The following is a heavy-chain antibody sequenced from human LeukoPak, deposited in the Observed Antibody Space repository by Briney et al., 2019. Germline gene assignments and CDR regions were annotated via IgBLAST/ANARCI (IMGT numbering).Heavy chain of an antibody. V-gene: IGHV3-48*01. CDR2: ISSSSTI. CDR3: ARDRDRFLPTYGMDV. Sequence: GGSLRLSCAASGFTFSSYSMNWVRQAPGKGLEWVSYISSSSTIYYADSVKGRFTISRDNAKNSLYLQMNSLRAEDTAVYYCARDRDRFLPTYGMDVWGQGTTVTVSS. CDR1: GFTFSSYS. J-gene: IGHJ6*02. D-gene: IGHD3-3*01.